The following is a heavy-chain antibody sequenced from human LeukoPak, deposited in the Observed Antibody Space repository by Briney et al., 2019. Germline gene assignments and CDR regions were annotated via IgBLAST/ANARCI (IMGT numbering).Heavy chain of an antibody. Sequence: PGGSLRLSCAASGFTFSNYWMSWVRQAPGKGLEWVANIKKDGSEKNYVDSVKGRFTISRDNAKNSLYLQMNSLRGEDTALYHCARGERWLVDWGQGTLVTVSS. J-gene: IGHJ4*02. CDR1: GFTFSNYW. CDR3: ARGERWLVD. D-gene: IGHD6-19*01. V-gene: IGHV3-7*01. CDR2: IKKDGSEK.